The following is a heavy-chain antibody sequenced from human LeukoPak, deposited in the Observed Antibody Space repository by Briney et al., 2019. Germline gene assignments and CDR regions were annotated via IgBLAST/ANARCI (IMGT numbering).Heavy chain of an antibody. Sequence: SETLSLTCAGYSGSFNGYNWSWLRQPPGKGLEWIREINHSGNNNYNTPRKSRITISVKTSKKQFPLKLSPVTAADTAVYYCALTSYYYGWGSYYNNWGQGTLVTVSS. CDR2: INHSGNN. D-gene: IGHD3-10*01. V-gene: IGHV4-34*01. CDR3: ALTSYYYGWGSYYNN. CDR1: SGSFNGYN. J-gene: IGHJ4*02.